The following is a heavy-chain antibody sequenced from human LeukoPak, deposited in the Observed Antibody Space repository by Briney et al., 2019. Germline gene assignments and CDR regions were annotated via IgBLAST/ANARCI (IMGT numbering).Heavy chain of an antibody. D-gene: IGHD6-13*01. CDR3: ARSAYSSSWYRGENYYYGMDV. CDR1: GGSFSGYY. Sequence: PSETLSLTCAVYGGSFSGYYWSWIRQPPGKGLEWIGEINHSGSTNYNPSLKSRVTISVDTSKNQFSLKLSSVTAADTAVYYCARSAYSSSWYRGENYYYGMDVWGQGTTVTVSS. J-gene: IGHJ6*02. V-gene: IGHV4-34*01. CDR2: INHSGST.